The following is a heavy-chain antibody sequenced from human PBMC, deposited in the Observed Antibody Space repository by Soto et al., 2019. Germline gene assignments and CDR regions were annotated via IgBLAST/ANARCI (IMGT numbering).Heavy chain of an antibody. D-gene: IGHD6-13*01. J-gene: IGHJ4*02. CDR3: ARGGSSWYSDY. CDR1: GGTFSSYA. V-gene: IGHV1-69*06. Sequence: SVKVSCKASGGTFSSYAISWVRQAPGQGLEWMGGIIPIFGTANYAQKFQGRVTITAGKSTSTAYMELSSLRSEDTAVYYCARGGSSWYSDYWGQGTLVTVSS. CDR2: IIPIFGTA.